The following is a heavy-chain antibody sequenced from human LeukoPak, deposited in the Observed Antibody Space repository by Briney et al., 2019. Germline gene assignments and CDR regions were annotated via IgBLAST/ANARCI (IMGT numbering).Heavy chain of an antibody. CDR3: ARRGDILTDYAFDY. D-gene: IGHD3-9*01. J-gene: IGHJ4*02. CDR2: IYYSGTT. Sequence: SETLSLTCSVSGGSINSNSHHWDWIRQAPGKGLEWIGNIYYSGTTSYNPSLKSRVTISVDTSKNQFSLRLSSVTAADTAVYYCARRGDILTDYAFDYWGQGTPVTVSS. CDR1: GGSINSNSHH. V-gene: IGHV4-39*01.